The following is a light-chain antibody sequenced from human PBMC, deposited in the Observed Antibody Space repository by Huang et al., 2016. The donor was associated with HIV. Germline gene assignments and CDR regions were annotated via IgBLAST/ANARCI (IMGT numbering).Light chain of an antibody. J-gene: IGKJ4*01. CDR1: QSLLHSDGETY. V-gene: IGKV2D-29*02. CDR2: EVS. CDR3: MQRTQRPLT. Sequence: DIVMTQTPLSLSVTPGQPASISCKSSQSLLHSDGETYLYWYLHKPGQSPQLLIYEVSNRFSGVPERFSGSGAGTDFTLRISRVEAEDVGVYYCMQRTQRPLTFGGGTKVEIK.